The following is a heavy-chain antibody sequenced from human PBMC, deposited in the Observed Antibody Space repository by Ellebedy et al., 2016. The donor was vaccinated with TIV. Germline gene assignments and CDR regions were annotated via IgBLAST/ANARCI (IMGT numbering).Heavy chain of an antibody. CDR1: GGSVSSTRYY. V-gene: IGHV4-39*01. CDR3: ARTDPWQPIDD. Sequence: MPSETLSLTCSVSGGSVSSTRYYWAWVRQPPGKGPEYIGSVFYSGSPYYNTSFKSRVTLSADTSKNQFSLNLRTVTAADTAVYYCARTDPWQPIDDWGQGILVSVSS. D-gene: IGHD2-21*02. CDR2: VFYSGSP. J-gene: IGHJ4*02.